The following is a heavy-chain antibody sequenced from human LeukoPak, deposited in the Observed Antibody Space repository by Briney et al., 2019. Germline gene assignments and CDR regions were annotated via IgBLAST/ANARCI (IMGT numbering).Heavy chain of an antibody. Sequence: SETLSLTCTVSGGSISSYYWSWIRQPPGKGLEWIGRIYSSGNTNYNPSLKSRVTMSVDTSKNQFSLKLNSLTAADTAVYYCARSVLDETYYMDVWGKGASVTVSS. CDR1: GGSISSYY. V-gene: IGHV4-4*07. CDR2: IYSSGNT. CDR3: ARSVLDETYYMDV. J-gene: IGHJ6*03. D-gene: IGHD3-16*01.